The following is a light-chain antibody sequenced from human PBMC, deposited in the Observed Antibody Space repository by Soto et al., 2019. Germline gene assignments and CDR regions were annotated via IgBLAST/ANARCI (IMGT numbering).Light chain of an antibody. CDR2: GAS. Sequence: EIVMAQSPATLSVSPGERATLSCRASQSVSGNLAWYQQKPGQAPRLLICGASTRATGIPARFSGSGSGTEFTLTISSLQSEDFAVYYCQQYNNWPPAFGQGTKVEIK. V-gene: IGKV3-15*01. CDR3: QQYNNWPPA. J-gene: IGKJ1*01. CDR1: QSVSGN.